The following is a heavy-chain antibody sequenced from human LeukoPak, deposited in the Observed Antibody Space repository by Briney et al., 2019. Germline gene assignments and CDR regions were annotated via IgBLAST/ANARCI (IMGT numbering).Heavy chain of an antibody. Sequence: GASVKVSCKASGYTFTGYYMHWVRQAPGQGLEWMGWINPNSGGTNYAQKFQGRVTMTRDTSISTAYMELSRLRSDDTAVYYCARTGGSSGWYIDAFDIWGQGTMVTVSS. V-gene: IGHV1-2*02. D-gene: IGHD6-19*01. CDR1: GYTFTGYY. CDR2: INPNSGGT. J-gene: IGHJ3*02. CDR3: ARTGGSSGWYIDAFDI.